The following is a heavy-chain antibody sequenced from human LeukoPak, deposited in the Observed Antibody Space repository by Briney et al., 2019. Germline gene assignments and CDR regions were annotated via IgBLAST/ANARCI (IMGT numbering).Heavy chain of an antibody. Sequence: PSETPSLTCTVSGGSISSYYWNWIRQPPGKGLEWIGQIYHSRSTNYNPSLKSRVTISVDTSKNQFSLKLTSVTAADTAVYYCARGGGWFGDDWGQGTLVTVSS. CDR3: ARGGGWFGDD. CDR2: IYHSRST. CDR1: GGSISSYY. J-gene: IGHJ4*02. V-gene: IGHV4-59*08. D-gene: IGHD3-10*01.